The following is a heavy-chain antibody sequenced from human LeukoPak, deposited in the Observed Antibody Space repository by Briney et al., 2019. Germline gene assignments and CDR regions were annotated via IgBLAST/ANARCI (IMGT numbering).Heavy chain of an antibody. V-gene: IGHV4-59*01. D-gene: IGHD3-22*01. Sequence: SETLSLTCTVSGGSISGYYWSWIRQPPGKGLEWIGYIYYRGSANYNPTLKGRVPISVHTPKNQFSLKLSSVTAADTAVYYCARADYDSSAYFYNFDYWRQGTLVSVSS. CDR2: IYYRGSA. CDR3: ARADYDSSAYFYNFDY. J-gene: IGHJ4*02. CDR1: GGSISGYY.